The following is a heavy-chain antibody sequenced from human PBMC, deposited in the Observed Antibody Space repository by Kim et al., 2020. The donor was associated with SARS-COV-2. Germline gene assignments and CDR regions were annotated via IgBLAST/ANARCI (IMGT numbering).Heavy chain of an antibody. Sequence: SETLSLTCTVSGGSISRYYWSWIRQPPGKGLEWIGSIYYSGSTNYNPSLKSRVTISVDTSKNQFSLKLSSVTAADTAVYYCARKGLGYCSGGSCYSAFDIRGQGTKGPGSS. CDR2: IYYSGST. CDR1: GGSISRYY. V-gene: IGHV4-59*01. CDR3: ARKGLGYCSGGSCYSAFDI. J-gene: IGHJ3*02. D-gene: IGHD2-15*01.